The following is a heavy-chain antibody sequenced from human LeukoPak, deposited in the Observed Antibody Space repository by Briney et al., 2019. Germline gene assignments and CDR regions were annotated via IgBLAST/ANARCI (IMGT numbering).Heavy chain of an antibody. CDR1: GGSFSGYY. V-gene: IGHV4-34*01. D-gene: IGHD3-10*01. CDR3: ARLGIAMVRGVMDFYYYYYMDV. CDR2: INHSGST. Sequence: SETLPLTCAVYGGSFSGYYWSWIRQPPGKGLEWIGEINHSGSTNYNPSLKSRVTISVDTSKNQFCLRLSSVTAADTAVYYCARLGIAMVRGVMDFYYYYYMDVWGKGTTVTISS. J-gene: IGHJ6*03.